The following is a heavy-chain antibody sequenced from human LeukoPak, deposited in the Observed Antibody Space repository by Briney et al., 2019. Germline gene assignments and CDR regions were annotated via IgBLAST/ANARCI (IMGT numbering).Heavy chain of an antibody. J-gene: IGHJ5*02. CDR1: GYTFTSYY. Sequence: GASVKVSCKASGYTFTSYYMHWVRQAPGQGLEWMGIINPSGGSTSYAQKFQGRVTMTRDMSTSTVYMELSSLRSEDTAVYYCARGRGRGVGAETRRPTDWFDPWGQGTLVTVSS. CDR3: ARGRGRGVGAETRRPTDWFDP. CDR2: INPSGGST. D-gene: IGHD1-26*01. V-gene: IGHV1-46*01.